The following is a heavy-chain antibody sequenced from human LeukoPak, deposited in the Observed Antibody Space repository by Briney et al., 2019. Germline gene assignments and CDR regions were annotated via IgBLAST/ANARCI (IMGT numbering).Heavy chain of an antibody. V-gene: IGHV1-18*01. Sequence: ASVKVSCKASGYTFANYGVSWVRQAPGQGLEWMGWISGYNENTNYAQKLQGRVTMTTDTATSTAYMELRSLRSDDTAVYYCARAAYQLRLGEYFDYWGQGTLVTVSS. CDR1: GYTFANYG. CDR3: ARAAYQLRLGEYFDY. J-gene: IGHJ4*02. CDR2: ISGYNENT. D-gene: IGHD2-2*01.